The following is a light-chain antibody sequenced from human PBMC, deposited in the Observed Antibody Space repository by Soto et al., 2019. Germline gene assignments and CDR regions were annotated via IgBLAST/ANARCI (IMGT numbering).Light chain of an antibody. CDR1: QSVSSSW. CDR3: QKYNSAPPA. Sequence: EIVLALAPGRPSFSPGGGATLSWRASQSVSSSWLAWYQQKVGQAPRLLIYDASSRATGIPDRFSGSGSGTDFTLTISSLQPEDVATYYCQKYNSAPPAFGQGTKVDIK. V-gene: IGKV3-20*01. J-gene: IGKJ1*01. CDR2: DAS.